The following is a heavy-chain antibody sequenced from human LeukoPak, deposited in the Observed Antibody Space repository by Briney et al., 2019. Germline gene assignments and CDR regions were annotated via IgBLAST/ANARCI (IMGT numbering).Heavy chain of an antibody. CDR2: IYSGGST. Sequence: GGSLRLSCAASGFTVSSNYMSWVRQAPGKGLEWVSVIYSGGSTYYADSVKGRFTISRDNSKNTLYLQMNSLRAEDTAVYYCAKVLDGSGWDFDYWGQGTLVTVSS. J-gene: IGHJ4*02. CDR1: GFTVSSNY. V-gene: IGHV3-53*01. CDR3: AKVLDGSGWDFDY. D-gene: IGHD6-19*01.